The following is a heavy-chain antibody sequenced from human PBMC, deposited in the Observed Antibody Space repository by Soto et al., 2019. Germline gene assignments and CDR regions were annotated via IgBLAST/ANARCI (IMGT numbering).Heavy chain of an antibody. D-gene: IGHD4-17*01. CDR1: GYTFKSYQ. CDR3: ARDTDLTLVTTLDY. CDR2: INISNGNT. Sequence: GASVTVSCKASGYTFKSYQIYWVRQAPGQRLECMGWINISNGNTEYSQNFQGRVTMTRDTSASTAYMELSSLRSEDTAVYYCARDTDLTLVTTLDYWGQGTPVTVSS. J-gene: IGHJ4*02. V-gene: IGHV1-3*04.